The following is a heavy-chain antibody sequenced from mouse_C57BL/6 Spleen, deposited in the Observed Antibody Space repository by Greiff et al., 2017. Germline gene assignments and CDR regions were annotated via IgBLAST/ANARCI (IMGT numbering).Heavy chain of an antibody. CDR3: ARARSTSLYLAY. CDR2: INPSTGGT. J-gene: IGHJ3*01. V-gene: IGHV1-42*01. CDR1: GYSFTGYY. Sequence: EVQLQQSGPELVKPGASVKISCKASGYSFTGYYLNWVKQSPEKSLEWIGEINPSTGGTTYNQKFTAKATLTVDKSSSTAYMQLKSLTSEDSAVYYCARARSTSLYLAYWGQGTLVTVSA. D-gene: IGHD3-1*01.